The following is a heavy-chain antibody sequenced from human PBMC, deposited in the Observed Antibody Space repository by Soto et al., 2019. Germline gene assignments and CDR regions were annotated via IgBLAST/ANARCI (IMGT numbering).Heavy chain of an antibody. CDR3: TRDHYDSSGYYRFDY. CDR1: GGTFSSYA. D-gene: IGHD3-22*01. CDR2: IIPIFGTA. V-gene: IGHV1-69*06. J-gene: IGHJ4*02. Sequence: GASVKVSCKASGGTFSSYAISWVRQAPGQGLEWMGGIIPIFGTANYAQKFQGRVTMTGDTSADTAYMELSSLRSEDTAIYYCTRDHYDSSGYYRFDYWGQGTPVTVSS.